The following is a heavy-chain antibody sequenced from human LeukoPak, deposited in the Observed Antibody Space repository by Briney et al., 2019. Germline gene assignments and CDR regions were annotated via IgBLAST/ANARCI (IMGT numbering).Heavy chain of an antibody. V-gene: IGHV4-59*01. D-gene: IGHD5-18*01. CDR1: GGSISSYY. CDR2: IYYSGST. Sequence: PSETLSLTCTVSGGSISSYYWSWIRQPPGKGLEWIGYIYYSGSTNYNPSLQSRVTISVDTSKNQFSLKLSSVTAADTAVYYCARMVSLDYWGQGTLVTVSS. J-gene: IGHJ4*02. CDR3: ARMVSLDY.